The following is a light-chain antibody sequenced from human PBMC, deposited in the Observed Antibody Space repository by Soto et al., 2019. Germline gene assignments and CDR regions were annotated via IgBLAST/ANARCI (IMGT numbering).Light chain of an antibody. CDR1: QSLLHSNGKNY. CDR3: MQALQAAKT. Sequence: DIVMNQSQLSLPVTPGEPASISCSSSQSLLHSNGKNYLDWYLQKPGQPPQLLIHLGSDRASGVPDRGSGRRSVNHITQEISRVEAGDGVVYDSMQALQAAKTFSQGTKMYI. CDR2: LGS. V-gene: IGKV2-28*01. J-gene: IGKJ1*01.